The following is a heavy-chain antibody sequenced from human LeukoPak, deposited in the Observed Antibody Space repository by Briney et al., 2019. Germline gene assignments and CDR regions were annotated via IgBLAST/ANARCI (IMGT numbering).Heavy chain of an antibody. V-gene: IGHV5-51*01. CDR1: GYSFTSYW. CDR2: IYPGDSDT. J-gene: IGHJ6*02. CDR3: ARLSGSAGPYYYYGMDV. Sequence: GESLKISCKGSGYSFTSYWIGWVRQMPGKGLEWMGIIYPGDSDTRYSPSFQGQVTISADKSISTAYLQWSSLKASDTAMYYCARLSGSAGPYYYYGMDVWGQGTTVTLSS. D-gene: IGHD6-19*01.